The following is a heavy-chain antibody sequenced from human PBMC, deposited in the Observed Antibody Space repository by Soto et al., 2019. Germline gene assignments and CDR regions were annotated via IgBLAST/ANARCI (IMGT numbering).Heavy chain of an antibody. CDR3: ARDRGAVAGTDDFDY. Sequence: GGSLRLSCAASGFTFSSYSMNWVRQAPGKGLEWVSSISSSSSYIYYADSVKGRFTIFRDNAKNSLYLQMNSLRAEDTAVYYCARDRGAVAGTDDFDYWGQGTLVTVSS. J-gene: IGHJ4*02. D-gene: IGHD6-19*01. CDR1: GFTFSSYS. CDR2: ISSSSSYI. V-gene: IGHV3-21*01.